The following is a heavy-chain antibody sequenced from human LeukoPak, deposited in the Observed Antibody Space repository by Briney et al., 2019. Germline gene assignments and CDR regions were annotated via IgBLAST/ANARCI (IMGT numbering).Heavy chain of an antibody. CDR3: ARVEGPEYYFDY. Sequence: GASVKVSCKASGFTFTSSAVQWVRQARGQRLEWIGWIVVGSGNTNYAQKFQERVTITRDMSTSTAYMELSSLRSEDTAVYYCARVEGPEYYFDYWGQGTLVTVSS. V-gene: IGHV1-58*01. CDR2: IVVGSGNT. CDR1: GFTFTSSA. J-gene: IGHJ4*02.